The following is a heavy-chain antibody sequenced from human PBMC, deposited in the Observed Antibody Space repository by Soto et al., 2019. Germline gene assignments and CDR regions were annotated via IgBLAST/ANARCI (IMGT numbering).Heavy chain of an antibody. CDR1: GGSISSGGYY. D-gene: IGHD5-18*01. Sequence: SETLSLTCTVSGGSISSGGYYWSWIRQHPGKGLEWIGYIYYSGSTYYNPSLKSRVTISVDTSKNQFSLKLSSVTAADTAVYYCARVPAMVWGHGMDVWGQGTTVTVSS. CDR2: IYYSGST. J-gene: IGHJ6*02. V-gene: IGHV4-31*03. CDR3: ARVPAMVWGHGMDV.